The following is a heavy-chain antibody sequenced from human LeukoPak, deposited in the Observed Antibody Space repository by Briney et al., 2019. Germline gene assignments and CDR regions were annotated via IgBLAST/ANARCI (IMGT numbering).Heavy chain of an antibody. V-gene: IGHV4-34*01. CDR1: GASISSYY. J-gene: IGHJ3*02. CDR2: INHSGST. CDR3: ASMGLNDAFDI. Sequence: PSETLSLTCTVSGASISSYYWSWIRQPPGKGLEWIGEINHSGSTNYNPSLKSRVTISVDTSKNQFSLKLSSVTAADTAVYYCASMGLNDAFDIWGQGTMVAVSS.